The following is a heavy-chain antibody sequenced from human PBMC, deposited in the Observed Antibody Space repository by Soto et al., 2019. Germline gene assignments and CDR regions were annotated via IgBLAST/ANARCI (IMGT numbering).Heavy chain of an antibody. CDR3: ARPINGGYVY. CDR2: IYPDDSDT. D-gene: IGHD5-12*01. CDR1: GYTFSTYW. V-gene: IGHV5-51*01. J-gene: IGHJ4*02. Sequence: GESLKISCKGSGYTFSTYWIGWVRQMPGKGPEWMGIIYPDDSDTRYRPPFQGQVTISADKSISTAYLQWSSLKASDTAMYYCARPINGGYVYWGQGTQVTVSS.